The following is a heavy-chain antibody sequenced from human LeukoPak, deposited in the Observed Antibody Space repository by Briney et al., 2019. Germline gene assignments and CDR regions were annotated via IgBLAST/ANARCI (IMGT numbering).Heavy chain of an antibody. CDR3: TTDPRD. V-gene: IGHV3-15*01. Sequence: GGSLRLSCAASGFPFSYAWMSWVRQAPGKGLGWLGRMKSKTEGGTTDYAEPVKGRFTISRDDSKNTVYLQMNSLKTEDTAVYYCTTDPRDWGQGTLVTVSS. CDR1: GFPFSYAW. J-gene: IGHJ4*02. CDR2: MKSKTEGGTT.